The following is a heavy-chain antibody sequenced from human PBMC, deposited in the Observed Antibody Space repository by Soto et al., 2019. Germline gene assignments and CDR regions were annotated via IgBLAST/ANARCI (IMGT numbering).Heavy chain of an antibody. V-gene: IGHV3-23*01. CDR3: AKDSSSSPPYYCYYMDV. CDR1: GFTFSSYA. Sequence: GGSLRLSCAASGFTFSSYAMSWVRQAPGKGLEWVSAISGSGGSTYYADSVKGRFTISRDNSKNTLYLQMNSLRAEDTAVYYCAKDSSSSPPYYCYYMDVLGKGTTVTVSS. D-gene: IGHD6-13*01. CDR2: ISGSGGST. J-gene: IGHJ6*03.